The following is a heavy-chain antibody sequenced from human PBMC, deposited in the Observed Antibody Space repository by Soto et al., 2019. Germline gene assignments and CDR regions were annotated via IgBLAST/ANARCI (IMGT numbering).Heavy chain of an antibody. V-gene: IGHV1-18*04. CDR1: GYTFRSYG. Sequence: ASVKVSCKASGYTFRSYGISWVRQAPGQGLEWVGWISAYNGDTHYAPKFQDRITLTTETSTDTAYMEMRSLRLDDTAVHYCARDWSRYYYNSGLISFYWG. CDR3: ARDWSRYYYNSGLISFY. D-gene: IGHD6-19*01. J-gene: IGHJ4*01. CDR2: ISAYNGDT.